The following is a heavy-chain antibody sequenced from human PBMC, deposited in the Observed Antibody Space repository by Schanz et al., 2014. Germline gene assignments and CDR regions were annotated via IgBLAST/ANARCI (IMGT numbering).Heavy chain of an antibody. V-gene: IGHV1-69*02. CDR2: IIPSLGLA. D-gene: IGHD3-10*01. CDR3: ARGRGFYDY. Sequence: QVQLVQSGAEVKKPGSSVKVSCKASRSTFSSYTISWVRQARGQGLEWMGRIIPSLGLAKYEQKFQDKVTITADTSTNTAYMELSSLTSEDTAVHYCARGRGFYDYWGQGTLVTVSS. J-gene: IGHJ4*02. CDR1: RSTFSSYT.